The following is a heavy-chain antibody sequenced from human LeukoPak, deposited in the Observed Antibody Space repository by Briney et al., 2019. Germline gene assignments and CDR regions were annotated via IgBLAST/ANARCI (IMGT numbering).Heavy chain of an antibody. CDR2: FDPEDGET. CDR3: ATGRTTPIGYEDAFDI. CDR1: GYTLTELS. D-gene: IGHD5-18*01. Sequence: GASVKVSCKVSGYTLTELSMHWVRQAPGKGLGWMGGFDPEDGETIYAQKFQGGVTMTEDTSTDTAYMELSSLRSEDTAVYYCATGRTTPIGYEDAFDIWGQGTMVTVSS. V-gene: IGHV1-24*01. J-gene: IGHJ3*02.